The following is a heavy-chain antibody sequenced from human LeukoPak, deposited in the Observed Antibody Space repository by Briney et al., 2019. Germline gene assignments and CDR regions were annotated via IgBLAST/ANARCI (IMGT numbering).Heavy chain of an antibody. V-gene: IGHV4-30-4*08. Sequence: SETLSLTCTVSGGSISSGDYYWSWIRQPPGKGLEYIGYIYYSGSTYYNPSLKSRVTISEGTSKYQFSLQLNSVTAADTAVYYCARSYDPLYFDFWGQGTLVTVSS. D-gene: IGHD3-3*01. J-gene: IGHJ4*02. CDR2: IYYSGST. CDR3: ARSYDPLYFDF. CDR1: GGSISSGDYY.